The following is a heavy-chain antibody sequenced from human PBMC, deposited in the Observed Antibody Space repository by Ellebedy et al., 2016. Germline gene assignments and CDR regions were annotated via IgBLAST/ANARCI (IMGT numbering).Heavy chain of an antibody. CDR1: GGSISNYY. Sequence: SETLSLTCTVSGGSISNYYWSWIRQPPGKGLEWIGYVFYSGNTNYNPSLKSQVTISVDTSKNQFSLNLTSVTAADTAVYYCSRAGAGLDYWGQGTLVTVSS. D-gene: IGHD6-13*01. CDR3: SRAGAGLDY. CDR2: VFYSGNT. J-gene: IGHJ4*02. V-gene: IGHV4-59*01.